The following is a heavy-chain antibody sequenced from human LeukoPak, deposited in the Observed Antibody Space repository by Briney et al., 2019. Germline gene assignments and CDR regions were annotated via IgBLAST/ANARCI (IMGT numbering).Heavy chain of an antibody. Sequence: GGSLRLSCAASGFTFSNYGMTWVRQAPGKGLEWVSAISASDGSTYYVDSVKGRFTISRDFSKNTLYLQMDSLRAEDTAVYYCAKLTSGWFEDFWGQGTLVTVAS. CDR1: GFTFSNYG. J-gene: IGHJ4*02. CDR3: AKLTSGWFEDF. V-gene: IGHV3-23*01. D-gene: IGHD6-19*01. CDR2: ISASDGST.